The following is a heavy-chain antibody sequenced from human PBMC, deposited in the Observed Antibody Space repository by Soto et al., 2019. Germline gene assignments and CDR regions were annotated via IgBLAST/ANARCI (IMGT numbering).Heavy chain of an antibody. CDR3: ASSNLYLVAFDS. Sequence: SETLSLTCTVSGGSISSGGYYWSLIRQHPGKGLEWIGYIYYSGRNYYKTSLKSRVTISVDTSKNQFSMKLSSVTAADTAVYYCASSNLYLVAFDSWGQGTLVTVSS. J-gene: IGHJ4*02. CDR2: IYYSGRN. CDR1: GGSISSGGYY. V-gene: IGHV4-31*03. D-gene: IGHD5-12*01.